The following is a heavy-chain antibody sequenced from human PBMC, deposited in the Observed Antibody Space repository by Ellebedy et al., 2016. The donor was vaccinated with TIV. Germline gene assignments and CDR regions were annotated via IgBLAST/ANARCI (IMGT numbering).Heavy chain of an antibody. CDR2: INPNSGGT. CDR3: ATRTITSMRSDAFDI. Sequence: AASVKVSCKASGYPFTGYYMHWVRQAPGQGLEWMGWINPNSGGTNYAQKFQGRVTMTRDTSISTAYMELSSLRSEETAVYYCATRTITSMRSDAFDIWGQGTMVTVSS. V-gene: IGHV1-2*02. CDR1: GYPFTGYY. D-gene: IGHD1-14*01. J-gene: IGHJ3*02.